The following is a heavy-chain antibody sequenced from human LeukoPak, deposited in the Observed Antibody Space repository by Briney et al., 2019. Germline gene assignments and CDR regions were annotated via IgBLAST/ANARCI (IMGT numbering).Heavy chain of an antibody. Sequence: GGSLRLSCAASGFTFSSYSMNWVRQAPGKGLEWVSSISSSSSYIYYADSVKGRFTISRDNAKNPLYLQMNSLRAEDTAVYYCASIYDSSGYYKGDDAFDIWGQGTMVTVSS. CDR3: ASIYDSSGYYKGDDAFDI. V-gene: IGHV3-21*01. D-gene: IGHD3-22*01. J-gene: IGHJ3*02. CDR2: ISSSSSYI. CDR1: GFTFSSYS.